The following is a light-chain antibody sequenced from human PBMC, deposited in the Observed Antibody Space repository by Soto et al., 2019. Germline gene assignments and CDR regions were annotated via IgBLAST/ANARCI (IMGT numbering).Light chain of an antibody. J-gene: IGKJ4*01. V-gene: IGKV1-5*01. Sequence: DIQITQSPSTLSASVGDRVTITCRASQSITRWLAWYQQKPGEAPKLLIYDASSLQSGVPSRFSGSGSGTEFTLTISSLXPDDFATYYCQQYNHYSGLTFGGGTKVDIK. CDR3: QQYNHYSGLT. CDR1: QSITRW. CDR2: DAS.